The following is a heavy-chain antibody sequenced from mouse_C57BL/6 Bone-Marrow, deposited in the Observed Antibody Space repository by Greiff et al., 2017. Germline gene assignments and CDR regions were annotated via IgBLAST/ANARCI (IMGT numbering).Heavy chain of an antibody. CDR2: IYPGDGDT. D-gene: IGHD1-1*01. CDR3: ARALIYYYGGRYVEV. V-gene: IGHV1-82*01. J-gene: IGHJ1*03. Sequence: VKLVESGPELVKPGASVKISCKASGYAFSSSWMNWVKQRPGKGLEWIGRIYPGDGDTNYNGKFKGKATLTADKSSSTADMQLSRLTSEDSAVYSGARALIYYYGGRYVEVWGTGTTVTVSS. CDR1: GYAFSSSW.